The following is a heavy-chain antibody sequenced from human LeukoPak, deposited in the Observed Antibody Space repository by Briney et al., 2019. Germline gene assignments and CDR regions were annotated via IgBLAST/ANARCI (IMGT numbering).Heavy chain of an antibody. CDR1: GGSISSGGYS. V-gene: IGHV4-30-2*01. CDR3: ARGAGMAFDL. Sequence: ASETLSLTCAVSGGSISSGGYSWSWIRQPPGKGLEWIGYIYHSGSTHYNPSLKSRVTITVERSKNQFSLKRSSVTAADTAVYYCARGAGMAFDLWGQGTMVTVSS. J-gene: IGHJ3*01. CDR2: IYHSGST.